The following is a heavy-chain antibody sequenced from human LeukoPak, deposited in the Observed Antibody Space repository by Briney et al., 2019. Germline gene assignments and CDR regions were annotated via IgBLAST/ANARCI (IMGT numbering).Heavy chain of an antibody. CDR1: GGTFSSYA. V-gene: IGHV1-69*13. Sequence: SVKVSCKASGGTFSSYAISWVRQAPGQGLEWMGGIIPIFGTANYAQKFQGRVTITADESTSTAYMELSSLRSEDTAVYYCARGSYCDILTGYYHYWDQGTLVTVSS. CDR3: ARGSYCDILTGYYHY. J-gene: IGHJ4*02. D-gene: IGHD3-9*01. CDR2: IIPIFGTA.